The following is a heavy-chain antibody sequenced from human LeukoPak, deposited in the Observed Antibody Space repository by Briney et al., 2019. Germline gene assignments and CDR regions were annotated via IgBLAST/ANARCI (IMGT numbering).Heavy chain of an antibody. CDR2: INTGNGNT. D-gene: IGHD6-13*01. V-gene: IGHV1-3*04. Sequence: ASVKVSCKASGYTFASNAMHWVRQAPGQRPEWMGWINTGNGNTKYSQKFQGRVTISRDTSANTAYMEVSSLRSEDTAVYYCARGAAEGLDRWGQGTLVTVSS. CDR3: ARGAAEGLDR. CDR1: GYTFASNA. J-gene: IGHJ5*02.